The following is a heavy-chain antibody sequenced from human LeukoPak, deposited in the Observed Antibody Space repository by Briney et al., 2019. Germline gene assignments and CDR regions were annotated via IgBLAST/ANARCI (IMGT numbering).Heavy chain of an antibody. CDR1: GFTFSNYG. V-gene: IGHV3-23*01. CDR2: ISASGGNT. CDR3: AKDVAQSFGGKDY. J-gene: IGHJ4*02. D-gene: IGHD2-21*01. Sequence: PGGSLRLSCAASGFTFSNYGMNWVRQAPGKGLEWVAAISASGGNTYYADSVKGRFTISRDNSKNTLYLQMNSLRAEDTAVYYCAKDVAQSFGGKDYWGQGTLVTVSS.